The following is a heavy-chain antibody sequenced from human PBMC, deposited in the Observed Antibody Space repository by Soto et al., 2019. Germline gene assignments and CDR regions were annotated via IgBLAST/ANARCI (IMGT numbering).Heavy chain of an antibody. D-gene: IGHD4-17*01. V-gene: IGHV3-23*01. CDR2: ISGSGGST. Sequence: EVQLLESGGGLVQPGGSLRLSCAASGFTFSSYAMSWVRQAPGKGLEWVSAISGSGGSTYYADSVKGRFTISRDNSKNTLYLQMNSLRAEETAVYYCAARFDYGDYVSLDYWGQGTLVTVSS. CDR3: AARFDYGDYVSLDY. CDR1: GFTFSSYA. J-gene: IGHJ4*02.